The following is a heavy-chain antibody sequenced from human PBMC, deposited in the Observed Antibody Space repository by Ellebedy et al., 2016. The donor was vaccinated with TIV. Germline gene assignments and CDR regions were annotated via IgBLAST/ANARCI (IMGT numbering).Heavy chain of an antibody. Sequence: AASVKVSCQPSGYTFTTYHIHWVRQAPGQGLEWMGIINPSDGSTTYAPKFQGRVIMTRDTSTITVYMVLRRLRSEDMAVYYCARGRPYGMDVWGQGTTVTVSS. J-gene: IGHJ6*02. CDR2: INPSDGST. V-gene: IGHV1-46*01. CDR1: GYTFTTYH. CDR3: ARGRPYGMDV.